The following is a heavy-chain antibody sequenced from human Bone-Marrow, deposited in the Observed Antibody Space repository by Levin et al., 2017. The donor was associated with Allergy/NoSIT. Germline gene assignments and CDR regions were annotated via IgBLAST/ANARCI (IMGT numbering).Heavy chain of an antibody. D-gene: IGHD5-12*01. CDR2: VSFSGST. J-gene: IGHJ4*02. CDR1: GASFSSDY. V-gene: IGHV4-59*01. CDR3: ARDVSGYDFMDY. Sequence: PSETLSLTCSVSGASFSSDYCSWIRQPPGKGLEWIGYVSFSGSTNYNPSLKSRVTMSVDKSKNQFSLKLNSVTAADTAVYYCARDVSGYDFMDYWGQGTLVTVSS.